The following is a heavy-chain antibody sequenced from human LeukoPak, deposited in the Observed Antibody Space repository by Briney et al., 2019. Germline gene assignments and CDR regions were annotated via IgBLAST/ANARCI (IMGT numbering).Heavy chain of an antibody. V-gene: IGHV3-23*01. J-gene: IGHJ4*02. CDR3: AKESPRFDY. CDR1: GFTFSSYA. Sequence: GSLRLSCAASGFTFSSYAMSWVRQAPGKGLEWVSVISGNGVSTHYADSVKGRFTISRDNSKNTLYLQMNSLRAEDTAVHYCAKESPRFDYWGQGPLVTVSS. CDR2: ISGNGVST.